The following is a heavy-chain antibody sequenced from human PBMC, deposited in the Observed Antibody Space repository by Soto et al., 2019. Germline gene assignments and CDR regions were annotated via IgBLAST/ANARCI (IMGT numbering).Heavy chain of an antibody. D-gene: IGHD3-10*01. CDR3: AKAGFSGNSTNWFDP. CDR1: GFTFDDYA. Sequence: EVQLVESGGGLVQPGRSLRLSCAASGFTFDDYAMHWVRQAPGKGLEWVSGISWNSGSVGYADSVKGRFTISRDNTRNSLYLQMNSLRPEDTAFYYCAKAGFSGNSTNWFDPWGQGTLVTVSS. J-gene: IGHJ5*02. V-gene: IGHV3-9*01. CDR2: ISWNSGSV.